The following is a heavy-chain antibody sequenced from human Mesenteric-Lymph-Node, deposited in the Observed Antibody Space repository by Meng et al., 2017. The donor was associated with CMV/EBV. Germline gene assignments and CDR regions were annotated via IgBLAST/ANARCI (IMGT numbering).Heavy chain of an antibody. J-gene: IGHJ4*02. CDR1: GYSFTTYS. CDR3: ARHDSGYDY. Sequence: KPACKGSGYSFTTYSIGWVRQMPGKGLEWMGIIYPGDSDTRYSPSFQGQVAISADKSITTAYLQWSSLKDSDTAMYYCARHDSGYDYWGQGTLVTVSS. V-gene: IGHV5-51*01. D-gene: IGHD5-12*01. CDR2: IYPGDSDT.